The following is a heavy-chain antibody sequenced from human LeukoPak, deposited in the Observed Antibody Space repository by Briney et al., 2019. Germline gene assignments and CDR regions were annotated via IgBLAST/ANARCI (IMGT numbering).Heavy chain of an antibody. Sequence: SETLSLTCTVSGGSISSSSYYWSWIRQPPGKGLEWIGYIYYSGSTNYNPSLKSRVTISVDTSKNQFSLKLSSVTAADTAVYYCARGLYGSGSYFNYYYMDVWGKGTTVTVSS. CDR2: IYYSGST. D-gene: IGHD3-10*01. J-gene: IGHJ6*03. V-gene: IGHV4-61*01. CDR3: ARGLYGSGSYFNYYYMDV. CDR1: GGSISSSSYY.